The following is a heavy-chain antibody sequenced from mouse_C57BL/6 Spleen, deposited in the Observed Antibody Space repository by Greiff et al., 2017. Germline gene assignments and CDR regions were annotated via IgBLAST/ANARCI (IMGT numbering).Heavy chain of an antibody. J-gene: IGHJ3*01. Sequence: EVKLQQSGPELVKPGASVKISCKASGYTFTDYYMNWVKQSHGKSLEWIGDINPNNGGTSYNQKFKGKATLTVDKSSRTAYMELRSLTSEESAVYYCARSNYSNCGWFAYWGQGTLVTVSA. V-gene: IGHV1-26*01. CDR1: GYTFTDYY. CDR3: ARSNYSNCGWFAY. CDR2: INPNNGGT. D-gene: IGHD2-5*01.